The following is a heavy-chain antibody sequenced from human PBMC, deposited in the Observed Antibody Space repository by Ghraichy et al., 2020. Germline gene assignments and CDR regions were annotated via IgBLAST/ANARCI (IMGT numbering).Heavy chain of an antibody. V-gene: IGHV3-23*01. CDR3: ASWRFGELPPQGPPGFGY. Sequence: GGSLRLSCAASGFTFSSYAMSWVRQAPGKGLEWVSAISGSGGSTYYADSVKGRFTISRDNSKNTLYLQMNSLRAEDTAVYYCASWRFGELPPQGPPGFGYWGQGTLVTVSS. CDR2: ISGSGGST. CDR1: GFTFSSYA. J-gene: IGHJ4*02. D-gene: IGHD3-10*01.